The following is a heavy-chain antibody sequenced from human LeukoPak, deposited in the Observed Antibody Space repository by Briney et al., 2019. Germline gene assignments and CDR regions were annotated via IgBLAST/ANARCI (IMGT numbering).Heavy chain of an antibody. Sequence: HPGGSLRLSCAASGFTVSSNFMTWVRLAPGKGLEWVSVISSGGTTYYADSVKGRFTISRHISKNTVYLQMNSLRAEDTAVYYCARDRSYGDFAWGYWGQGTLVTVSS. J-gene: IGHJ4*02. D-gene: IGHD4-17*01. CDR1: GFTVSSNF. CDR2: ISSGGTT. V-gene: IGHV3-53*04. CDR3: ARDRSYGDFAWGY.